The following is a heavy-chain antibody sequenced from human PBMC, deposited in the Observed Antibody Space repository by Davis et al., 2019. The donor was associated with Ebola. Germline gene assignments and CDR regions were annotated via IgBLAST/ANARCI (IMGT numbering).Heavy chain of an antibody. D-gene: IGHD2-15*01. V-gene: IGHV5-51*01. J-gene: IGHJ6*03. Sequence: GESLKISCKGSGYTFSRYWIGWVRRMPGKGLEWMGIIYPGDSDTRYSPSFQGQVTISVDKSISTAYLQWSSLKASDTAMYYCARRVDSYYYMDVWGKGTTVTVSS. CDR3: ARRVDSYYYMDV. CDR1: GYTFSRYW. CDR2: IYPGDSDT.